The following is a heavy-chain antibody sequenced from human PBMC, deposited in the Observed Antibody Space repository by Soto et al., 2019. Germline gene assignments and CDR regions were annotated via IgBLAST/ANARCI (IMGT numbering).Heavy chain of an antibody. Sequence: PSETLALSCTVSGGSVTNSIYYWVWIRQSPGKGLEWIGSVYYRGRSYSKSSAKSRVTISVDTSKNRFSLSLNSVTASDTAVYFCVSQRTTVPTQAYFDYWGPGALVTVSS. CDR3: VSQRTTVPTQAYFDY. D-gene: IGHD4-17*01. CDR2: VYYRGRS. V-gene: IGHV4-39*01. CDR1: GGSVTNSIYY. J-gene: IGHJ4*02.